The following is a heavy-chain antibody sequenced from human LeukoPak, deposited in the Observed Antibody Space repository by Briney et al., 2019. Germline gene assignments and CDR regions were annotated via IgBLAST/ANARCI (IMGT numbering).Heavy chain of an antibody. D-gene: IGHD3-10*01. CDR3: ARVPVIMVRGVNYYFDY. CDR2: IYTSGST. J-gene: IGHJ4*02. V-gene: IGHV4-61*02. CDR1: GGSISSSNYY. Sequence: PSQTLSLTCTVSGGSISSSNYYWSWIRQPAGKGLEWIGRIYTSGSTNYNPSLKSRATISVATSKNQFSLKLSSVTAADTAVYYCARVPVIMVRGVNYYFDYWGQGTLVTVSS.